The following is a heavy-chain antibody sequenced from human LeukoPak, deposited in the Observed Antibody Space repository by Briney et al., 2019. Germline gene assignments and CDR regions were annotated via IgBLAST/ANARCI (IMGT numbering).Heavy chain of an antibody. CDR3: ARPAYGDYGGIDY. J-gene: IGHJ4*02. CDR1: GYSFTTYW. Sequence: GESLKISCEVSGYSFTTYWIGWVRQMPGKGLEWMGIIYPGDSDTRYSPSFQGQVTISADKSISTTYLQWSSLKASDTAIYYCARPAYGDYGGIDYWGQGTLVTVSS. D-gene: IGHD4-17*01. V-gene: IGHV5-51*01. CDR2: IYPGDSDT.